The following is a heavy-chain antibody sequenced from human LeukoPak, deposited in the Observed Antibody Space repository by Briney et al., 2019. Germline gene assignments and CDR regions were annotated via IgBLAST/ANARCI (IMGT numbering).Heavy chain of an antibody. V-gene: IGHV4-4*07. CDR1: GGSISSYY. D-gene: IGHD3-3*01. CDR3: ARDSLAGGGGVKTLLPLDV. Sequence: SDTLSLTCTVSGGSISSYYWSWIRQPAGKGLEWIGRIYTSGSTNYNPSLKSRVTMSVDTSKNQFSLKLSSVTAADTAGYYCARDSLAGGGGVKTLLPLDVRRKGTTVTVSS. J-gene: IGHJ6*04. CDR2: IYTSGST.